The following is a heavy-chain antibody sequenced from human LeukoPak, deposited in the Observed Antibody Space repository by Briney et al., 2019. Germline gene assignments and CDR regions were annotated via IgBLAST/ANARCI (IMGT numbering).Heavy chain of an antibody. V-gene: IGHV4-59*01. CDR3: ARGRGGYCSGGSCAFDP. CDR1: GGSISSYY. J-gene: IGHJ5*02. Sequence: SETLSLTCTVSGGSISSYYWSWIRQPPGKGLEWIGYIYYSGSTNYNPSLKSRVTISVDTSKNQFSLKLSSVTAADTAVYYCARGRGGYCSGGSCAFDPWGQGTLVTVSS. CDR2: IYYSGST. D-gene: IGHD2-15*01.